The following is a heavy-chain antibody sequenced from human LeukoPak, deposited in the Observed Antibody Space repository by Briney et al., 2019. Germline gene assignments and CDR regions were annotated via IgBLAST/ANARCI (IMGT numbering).Heavy chain of an antibody. CDR1: GYSISSGYY. CDR2: IYYSGST. V-gene: IGHV4-38-2*01. D-gene: IGHD1-26*01. J-gene: IGHJ5*02. Sequence: PSETLSLTCAVSGYSISSGYYWGWIRQPPGKGLEWIGSIYYSGSTYYNPSLKSRVTIPVDTSKNQLSLKLSSLTAADTAVYYCARHEYSGSYYGLSWFDPWGQGTLVTVSS. CDR3: ARHEYSGSYYGLSWFDP.